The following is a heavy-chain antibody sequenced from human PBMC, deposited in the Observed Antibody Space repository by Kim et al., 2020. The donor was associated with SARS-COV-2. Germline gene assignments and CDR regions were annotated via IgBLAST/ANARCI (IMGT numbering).Heavy chain of an antibody. Sequence: GESLKISCKGSGYSFTSYWIGWVRQMPGKGLEWMGIIYPGDSDTRYSPSFQGQVTISADKSISTAYLQWSSLKASDTAMYYCARIFYAARGVWYFDLWGRGTLVTVSS. J-gene: IGHJ2*01. CDR1: GYSFTSYW. D-gene: IGHD6-6*01. CDR3: ARIFYAARGVWYFDL. V-gene: IGHV5-51*01. CDR2: IYPGDSDT.